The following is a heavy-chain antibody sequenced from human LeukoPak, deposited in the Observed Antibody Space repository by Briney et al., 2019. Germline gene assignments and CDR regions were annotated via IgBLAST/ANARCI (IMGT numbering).Heavy chain of an antibody. J-gene: IGHJ4*02. CDR1: EFTFSSYT. CDR3: AKDIYGGNWPNDY. V-gene: IGHV3-21*01. CDR2: ISSSSYYI. Sequence: GGSLRLSCAASEFTFSSYTMNWVRQAPGKGLEWVSSISSSSYYIYFADSVKGRFTISRDNAKNSPYLQMNSLRAEDTAVYYCAKDIYGGNWPNDYWGQGTLVTVSS. D-gene: IGHD4-23*01.